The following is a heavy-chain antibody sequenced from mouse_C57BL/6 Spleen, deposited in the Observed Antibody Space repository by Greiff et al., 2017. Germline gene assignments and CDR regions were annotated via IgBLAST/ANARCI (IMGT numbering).Heavy chain of an antibody. CDR2: INPSNGGT. CDR1: GYTFTSYW. V-gene: IGHV1-53*01. Sequence: QVQLQQPGTELVKPGASVKLSCKASGYTFTSYWMHWVKRRPGQGLEWIGNINPSNGGTNYNEKFKSKATLTVDKSSSTAYLPLSSLTSEDSAVYYCARPYYGNSLYFDVWGTGTTVTVSS. CDR3: ARPYYGNSLYFDV. J-gene: IGHJ1*03. D-gene: IGHD2-10*01.